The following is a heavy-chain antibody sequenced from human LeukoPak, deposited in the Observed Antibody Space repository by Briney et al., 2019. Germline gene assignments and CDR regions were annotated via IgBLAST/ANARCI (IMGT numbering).Heavy chain of an antibody. Sequence: GSLRLSCAASGVAFSSYWMYRVRQAPGKGLVWVSRINTDGSITNYADSVMGRFTISRDNAKNTLYLQMNSLRVEDTAVYYCARANEYSSPRPFGYWGQGTLVTVSS. CDR3: ARANEYSSPRPFGY. D-gene: IGHD6-13*01. J-gene: IGHJ4*02. V-gene: IGHV3-74*01. CDR1: GVAFSSYW. CDR2: INTDGSIT.